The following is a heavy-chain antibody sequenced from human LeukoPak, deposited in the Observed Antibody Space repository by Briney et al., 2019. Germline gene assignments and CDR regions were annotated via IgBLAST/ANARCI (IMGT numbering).Heavy chain of an antibody. CDR2: VSNSGDYI. Sequence: GGSLRLSCAAPGFSFSSYRRNWVRQAPGKGLGWVSSVSNSGDYIYYADSVKGRSTISRDNSKNSLYLQMNSLRAEDTAVYYCARALIGYYFDYWGQGTLVTVSS. J-gene: IGHJ4*02. D-gene: IGHD2-8*01. CDR3: ARALIGYYFDY. V-gene: IGHV3-21*06. CDR1: GFSFSSYR.